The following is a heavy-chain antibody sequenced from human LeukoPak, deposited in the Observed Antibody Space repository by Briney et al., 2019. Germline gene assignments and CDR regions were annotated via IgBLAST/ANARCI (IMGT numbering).Heavy chain of an antibody. Sequence: ASVKVSCKASGYTFTSYGISWVRQAPGQGLEWMGWISAYNGNTNYAQKLQGRVTMTTDTSTSTAYMELRSLRSDDMAVYYCARVIMRRVPYYFDYWGQGTLVTVSS. CDR1: GYTFTSYG. CDR3: ARVIMRRVPYYFDY. V-gene: IGHV1-18*03. D-gene: IGHD3-16*01. J-gene: IGHJ4*02. CDR2: ISAYNGNT.